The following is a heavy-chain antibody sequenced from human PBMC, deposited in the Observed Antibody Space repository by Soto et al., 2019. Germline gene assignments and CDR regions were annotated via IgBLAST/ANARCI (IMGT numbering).Heavy chain of an antibody. CDR1: GGSISSGGYY. J-gene: IGHJ6*02. D-gene: IGHD6-6*01. CDR2: NYYSGIT. V-gene: IGHV4-31*03. CDR3: ARGSSIAGLYYGMDV. Sequence: PSETLSLTCTVSGGSISSGGYYWTWIRQHPGKGLEWIGYNYYSGITYYNPSLKSRVTISLDTSKNQFSLKLSSVTAADTALYYCARGSSIAGLYYGMDVWGQGTTVTVSS.